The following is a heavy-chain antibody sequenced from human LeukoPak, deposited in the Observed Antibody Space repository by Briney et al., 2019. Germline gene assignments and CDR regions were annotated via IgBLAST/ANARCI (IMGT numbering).Heavy chain of an antibody. V-gene: IGHV4-31*03. Sequence: PSDTLSLTCTVSGGSISSGGYYWSWIRQHPAKGLEWIGYIYYSGSTYYSPSLKSRVTISVDTSKNQFSLKLGSVTAADTAVYYCARDNGRYGMDVWGQGTTVTVSS. CDR1: GGSISSGGYY. D-gene: IGHD3-16*02. CDR3: ARDNGRYGMDV. CDR2: IYYSGST. J-gene: IGHJ6*02.